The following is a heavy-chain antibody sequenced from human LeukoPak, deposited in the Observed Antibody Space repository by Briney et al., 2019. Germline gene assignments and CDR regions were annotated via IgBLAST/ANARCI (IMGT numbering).Heavy chain of an antibody. J-gene: IGHJ3*02. CDR3: ARASLGYQLLVGHAFDI. CDR2: IKQDGSEK. Sequence: PGGSLRLSCAASGFTFSSYWMSWVRQAPGKGLEWVANIKQDGSEKYYVDSVKGRFTISRDNAKNSLYLQMNSLRAEDTAVYYCARASLGYQLLVGHAFDIWGQGTMVTVSS. CDR1: GFTFSSYW. D-gene: IGHD2-2*01. V-gene: IGHV3-7*01.